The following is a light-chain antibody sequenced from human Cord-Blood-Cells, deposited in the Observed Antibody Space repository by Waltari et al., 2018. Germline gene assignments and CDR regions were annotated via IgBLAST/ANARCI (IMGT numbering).Light chain of an antibody. J-gene: IGKJ2*01. Sequence: EIVMTQSPATLSVSTGERATLPCRASQSVSSNLAWYQQKPGQAPRLLIYGASTRATGIPARFSGSGSGTEFTLTISSLQSGDFAVYYCQQYNNWPPYTFGQGTKLEIK. V-gene: IGKV3-15*01. CDR3: QQYNNWPPYT. CDR1: QSVSSN. CDR2: GAS.